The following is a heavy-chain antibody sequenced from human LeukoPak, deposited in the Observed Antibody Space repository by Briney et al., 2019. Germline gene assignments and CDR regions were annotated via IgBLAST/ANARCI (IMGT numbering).Heavy chain of an antibody. CDR1: GGSIRSSYYY. J-gene: IGHJ3*02. Sequence: SETLSLTCTVSGGSIRSSYYYWGWIRQPPGKGLEWIGSIYDSGSTNYNPSLKSRVTISVDTSKNQFSLKLSSVTAADTAVYYCARDRYCGGDCYQGDGAFDIWGQGTMVTVSS. CDR3: ARDRYCGGDCYQGDGAFDI. V-gene: IGHV4-39*07. CDR2: IYDSGST. D-gene: IGHD2-21*02.